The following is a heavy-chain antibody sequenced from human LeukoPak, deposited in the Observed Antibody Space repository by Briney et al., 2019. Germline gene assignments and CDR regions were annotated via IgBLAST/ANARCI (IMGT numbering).Heavy chain of an antibody. CDR1: GFTFSNYA. V-gene: IGHV3-23*01. J-gene: IGHJ4*02. CDR3: AKRVTTVTTWAFDY. D-gene: IGHD4-17*01. Sequence: GGSLRFSCAASGFTFSNYAMTWVRQAPGKGLEWVSVINGGGSYTAYADSVKGRFTISRDSSKNTLYLQMNSLRAEDTAIYYCAKRVTTVTTWAFDYWGQGTLVTVSP. CDR2: INGGGSYT.